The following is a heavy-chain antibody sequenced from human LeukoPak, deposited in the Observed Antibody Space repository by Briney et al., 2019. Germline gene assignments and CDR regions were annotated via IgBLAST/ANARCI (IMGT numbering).Heavy chain of an antibody. CDR2: IYYSGST. CDR3: ATSPRRRYHDYGGNIDY. D-gene: IGHD4-17*01. CDR1: GGSISSSSYY. V-gene: IGHV4-39*01. Sequence: SETLSLTCTVSGGSISSSSYYWGWIRQPPGKGLEWIGSIYYSGSTYYNPSLKSRVTISVDTSKNQFSLKLSSVTAADTAVYYCATSPRRRYHDYGGNIDYWGQGTLVTVSS. J-gene: IGHJ4*02.